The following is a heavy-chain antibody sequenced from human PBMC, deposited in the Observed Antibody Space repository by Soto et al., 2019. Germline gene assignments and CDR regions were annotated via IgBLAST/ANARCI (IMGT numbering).Heavy chain of an antibody. J-gene: IGHJ4*02. CDR1: GGSFSGYY. Sequence: SETLSLTCAVGGGSFSGYYGSWIRQPPGKGLEWIGEINHSGSTNYNPSLKSRVTISVATSKNQFSLKLSSVTAADTAVYYCARGCDFGSGCFLFYYWGQGTLVTVSS. CDR3: ARGCDFGSGCFLFYY. CDR2: INHSGST. D-gene: IGHD3-3*01. V-gene: IGHV4-34*01.